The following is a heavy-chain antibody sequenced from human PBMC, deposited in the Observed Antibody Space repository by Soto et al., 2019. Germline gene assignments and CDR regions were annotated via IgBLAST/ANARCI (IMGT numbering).Heavy chain of an antibody. Sequence: LRLSCAASGFSFSSHSLNWVRQAPGQGLEWVAYISSRSSLILYADAVRGRFVISRDNALNTLYLQMNSPRDEDTAMYYCARERGEYDSGWYIDRWGQGTPVTVSS. D-gene: IGHD6-19*01. CDR1: GFSFSSHS. J-gene: IGHJ5*02. V-gene: IGHV3-21*06. CDR3: ARERGEYDSGWYIDR. CDR2: ISSRSSLI.